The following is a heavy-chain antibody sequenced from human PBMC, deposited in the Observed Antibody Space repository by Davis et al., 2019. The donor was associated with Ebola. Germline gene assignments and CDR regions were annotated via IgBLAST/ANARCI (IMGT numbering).Heavy chain of an antibody. CDR1: GGTFSSYA. Sequence: AASVQVSCKASGGTFSSYAISWVRPAPGQGLEWMGRIIPILGIANYAQKFQGRVTITADKSTRTAYMELSSLRSEDTAVYYCARSGVLLWLGESPKKTTYYYYGMDVWGQGTTVTVSS. V-gene: IGHV1-69*10. CDR2: IIPILGIA. J-gene: IGHJ6*02. D-gene: IGHD3-10*01. CDR3: ARSGVLLWLGESPKKTTYYYYGMDV.